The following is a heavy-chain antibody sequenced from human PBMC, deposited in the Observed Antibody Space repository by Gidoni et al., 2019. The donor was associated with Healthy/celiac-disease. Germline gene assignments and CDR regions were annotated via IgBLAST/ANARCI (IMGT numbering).Heavy chain of an antibody. CDR3: AKDPDRIVVVPAATHY. Sequence: EVQLLESGGGLVQPGGSLRLSCAASGFTFSSYAMSWVRQAPGKGLEWVSAMSGSGGSTYYADSVKGRLTISRDNSKNTLYLQMNSLRAEDTAVYYCAKDPDRIVVVPAATHYWGQGTLVTVSS. CDR2: MSGSGGST. J-gene: IGHJ4*02. D-gene: IGHD2-2*01. V-gene: IGHV3-23*01. CDR1: GFTFSSYA.